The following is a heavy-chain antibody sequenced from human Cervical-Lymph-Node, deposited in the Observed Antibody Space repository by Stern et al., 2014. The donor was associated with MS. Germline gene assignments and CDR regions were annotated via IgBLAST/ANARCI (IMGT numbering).Heavy chain of an antibody. J-gene: IGHJ4*02. V-gene: IGHV3-30-3*01. D-gene: IGHD3-10*01. CDR1: GFTFSTYA. CDR3: ARGGRGVGLEY. CDR2: VSYDGTQR. Sequence: VQLVESGGGVVQPGGSLSLSCVASGFTFSTYAMHWVRQAPGKGLEWMAFVSYDGTQRNSTDSVKARFTISRDNSKNTLYLHMNGLRDEDTAVYFCARGGRGVGLEYWGQGALVTVSS.